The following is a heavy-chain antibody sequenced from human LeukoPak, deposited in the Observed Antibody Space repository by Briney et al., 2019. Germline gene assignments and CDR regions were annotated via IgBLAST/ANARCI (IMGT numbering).Heavy chain of an antibody. CDR1: GGSISSSSYY. CDR3: ARVIVVVPAAISRFVAGFDP. D-gene: IGHD2-2*01. Sequence: SETLSLPCTVSGGSISSSSYYWRWIRQPPGKGLEWIGSIYYSGSTYYNPSLKSRVTISVDTSKNQFSLKLSSVTAADTAVYYCARVIVVVPAAISRFVAGFDPWGQGTLVTVSS. V-gene: IGHV4-39*07. CDR2: IYYSGST. J-gene: IGHJ5*02.